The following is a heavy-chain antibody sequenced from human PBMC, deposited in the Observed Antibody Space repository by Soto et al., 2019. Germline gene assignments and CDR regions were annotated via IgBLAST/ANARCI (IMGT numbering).Heavy chain of an antibody. CDR2: ISGSGGST. V-gene: IGHV3-23*01. J-gene: IGHJ2*01. D-gene: IGHD5-12*01. CDR3: AKDGYSGYVRWYFDL. CDR1: GFTFSSYA. Sequence: EVQLLESGGGLVQPGGSLRLSCAASGFTFSSYAMSWVRQAPGKGLEWVSAISGSGGSTYYADSVKGRFTISRDNSKNTLYVQVNSLRAEDTVVYYCAKDGYSGYVRWYFDLWGRGTLVTVSS.